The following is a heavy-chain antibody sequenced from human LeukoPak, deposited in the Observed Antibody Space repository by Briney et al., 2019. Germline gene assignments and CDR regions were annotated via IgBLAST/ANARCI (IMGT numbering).Heavy chain of an antibody. CDR1: GGSISSGGYS. J-gene: IGHJ6*04. D-gene: IGHD6-19*01. CDR2: IYHSGST. V-gene: IGHV4-30-2*01. Sequence: SETLSLTCAVSGGSISSGGYSWSWIRQPPGKGLEWIGYIYHSGSTYYNPSLKSRVTISVDTSKNQFSLKLSSVTAADTAVYYCARVSLAVIHYYYYGMDVWGKGTTVTVSS. CDR3: ARVSLAVIHYYYYGMDV.